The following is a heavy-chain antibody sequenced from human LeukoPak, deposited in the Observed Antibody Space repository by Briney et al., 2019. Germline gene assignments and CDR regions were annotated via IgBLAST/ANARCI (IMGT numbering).Heavy chain of an antibody. CDR3: ATLSQIIPFDY. Sequence: GGSLRLSCAASGFTFTTYWMHWVRQAPGKGLVWVSLISTDGSTTRYTDSVRGRFTISRDNAKNTLYLQMNSLRADDTAVYYCATLSQIIPFDYWGQGTQVTVSS. J-gene: IGHJ4*02. CDR2: ISTDGSTT. V-gene: IGHV3-74*01. CDR1: GFTFTTYW.